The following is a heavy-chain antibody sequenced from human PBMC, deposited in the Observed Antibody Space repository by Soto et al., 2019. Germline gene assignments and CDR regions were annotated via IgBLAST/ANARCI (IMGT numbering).Heavy chain of an antibody. Sequence: ASVKVSCKASGYSFTAYFMHWVRQAPGQGLEWMGIVHPSGGNTNYAQKFQGRVTMAWDTSTTTVYMELSSLRSDDTAVYYCARAPYSSSSFFFDYWGQGTPVTVSS. V-gene: IGHV1-46*01. CDR1: GYSFTAYF. CDR3: ARAPYSSSSFFFDY. D-gene: IGHD6-6*01. J-gene: IGHJ4*02. CDR2: VHPSGGNT.